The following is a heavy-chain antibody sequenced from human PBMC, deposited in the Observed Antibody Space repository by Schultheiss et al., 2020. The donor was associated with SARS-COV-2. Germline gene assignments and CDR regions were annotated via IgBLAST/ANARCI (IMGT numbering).Heavy chain of an antibody. J-gene: IGHJ3*01. V-gene: IGHV3-66*01. CDR1: GFTVSSNY. D-gene: IGHD3-22*01. Sequence: GESLKISCAASGFTVSSNYISWVRQAPGKGLEWVSVIYSGGSTYYADSVKGRFTISRDNSKNTLYLQMNSLRAEDTAVYYCARDPNYYDSSGYSWGQGTMVTVSS. CDR3: ARDPNYYDSSGYS. CDR2: IYSGGST.